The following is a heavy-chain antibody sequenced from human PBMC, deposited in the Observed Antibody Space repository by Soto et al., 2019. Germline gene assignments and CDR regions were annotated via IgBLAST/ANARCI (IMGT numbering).Heavy chain of an antibody. D-gene: IGHD3-9*01. J-gene: IGHJ4*02. CDR1: GGSISSSSYY. CDR2: IYYSGST. Sequence: QLQLQESGPGLVKPSETLSLTCTVSGGSISSSSYYWGWIRQPPGKGLEWIGSIYYSGSTYYNPSLKSRENISVRTSKNQFRLKLSAVTAAYTAVYYCARRCYDILCPSPLYYFDHCGQGTLVTVSS. V-gene: IGHV4-39*01. CDR3: ARRCYDILCPSPLYYFDH.